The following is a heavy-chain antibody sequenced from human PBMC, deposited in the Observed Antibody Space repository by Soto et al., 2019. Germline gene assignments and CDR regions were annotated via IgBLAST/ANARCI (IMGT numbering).Heavy chain of an antibody. J-gene: IGHJ5*02. CDR1: GFTFSDYY. CDR3: ASADVGHCSSTSCYVNWFDP. V-gene: IGHV3-11*06. D-gene: IGHD2-2*01. CDR2: ISSSSSYT. Sequence: GGSLRLSCAASGFTFSDYYMSWIRQAPGKGLEWVSYISSSSSYTNYADSVKGRFTISRDNAKNSLYLQMNSLRAEDTAVYYCASADVGHCSSTSCYVNWFDPWGQGTLVTVSS.